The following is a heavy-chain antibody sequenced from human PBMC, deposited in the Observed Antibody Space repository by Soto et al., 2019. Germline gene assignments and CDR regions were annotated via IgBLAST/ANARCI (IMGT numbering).Heavy chain of an antibody. J-gene: IGHJ4*02. CDR2: INPILSMS. D-gene: IGHD3-10*01. V-gene: IGHV1-69*02. CDR1: GDTFAFYS. Sequence: QVQLVQSGAEVKRPGSSVKVSCKASGDTFAFYSINWVRQAPGLGLEWMGRINPILSMSNYAQRFQGRVTMPADKSTRTAYRVLNSLRGEKTAMYYCAASYGSGYRAFDYWGQGALVTVSS. CDR3: AASYGSGYRAFDY.